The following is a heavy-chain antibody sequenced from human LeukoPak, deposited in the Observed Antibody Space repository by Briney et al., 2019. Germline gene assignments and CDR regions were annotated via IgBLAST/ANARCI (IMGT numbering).Heavy chain of an antibody. CDR3: ARSPPAGSCDV. J-gene: IGHJ4*02. Sequence: SETLSLTCTVSGGSISSSSYYWGWIRQPPGKGLEWIGSIYYSGSTYYNPSLKSRVTISVDTSKNQFSLKLSSVTAADTAVYYCARSPPAGSCDVWGQGTLVTVSS. CDR1: GGSISSSSYY. D-gene: IGHD6-6*01. V-gene: IGHV4-39*07. CDR2: IYYSGST.